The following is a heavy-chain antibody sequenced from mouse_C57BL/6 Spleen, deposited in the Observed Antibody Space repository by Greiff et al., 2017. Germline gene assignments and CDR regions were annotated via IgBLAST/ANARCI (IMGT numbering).Heavy chain of an antibody. CDR3: ARDYGYDEGGYAMDY. CDR1: GYTFTNYW. V-gene: IGHV1-63*01. J-gene: IGHJ4*01. D-gene: IGHD2-2*01. Sequence: QVQLKQSGAELVRPGTSVKMSCKASGYTFTNYWIGWAKQRPGHGLEWIGDIYPGGGYTNYNEKFKGKATLTADKSSSTAYMQFSSLTSEDSAIYYCARDYGYDEGGYAMDYWGQGTSVTGSS. CDR2: IYPGGGYT.